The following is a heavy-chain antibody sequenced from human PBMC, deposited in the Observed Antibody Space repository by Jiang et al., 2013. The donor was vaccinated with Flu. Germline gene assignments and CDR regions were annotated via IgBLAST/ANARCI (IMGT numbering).Heavy chain of an antibody. CDR3: ARDPAYYYDSSGYRAS. V-gene: IGHV1-69*01. J-gene: IGHJ5*02. D-gene: IGHD3-22*01. Sequence: AQKFQGRVTITADESTSTAYMELSSLRSEDTAVYYCARDPAYYYDSSGYRASWGQGTLVTVSS.